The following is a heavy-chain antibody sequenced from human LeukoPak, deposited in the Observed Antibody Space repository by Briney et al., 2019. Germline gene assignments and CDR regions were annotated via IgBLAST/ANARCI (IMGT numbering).Heavy chain of an antibody. CDR1: GFTFSTFG. CDR3: ARVVVSGDMDYFDY. D-gene: IGHD3-22*01. CDR2: IRYDGSNK. V-gene: IGHV3-30*02. Sequence: GGSLRLSCAASGFAASGFTFSTFGMHWVRQAPGKGLEWVAFIRYDGSNKYYADSVKGRFTISRDDSKNTLYLQMNSLRAEDTAVYFCARVVVSGDMDYFDYWGQGTLVTVSS. J-gene: IGHJ4*02.